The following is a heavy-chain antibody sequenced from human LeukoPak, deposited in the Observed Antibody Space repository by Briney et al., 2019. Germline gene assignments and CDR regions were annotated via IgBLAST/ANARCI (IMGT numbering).Heavy chain of an antibody. J-gene: IGHJ4*02. CDR1: GFTFSRYG. V-gene: IGHV3-23*01. CDR2: ISGSGDGT. D-gene: IGHD4-17*01. Sequence: GGSLRLSCAASGFTFSRYGMSWVRQAPGKGLEWVSGISGSGDGTYYADSVKGRFTISRDNSKNTMYLQMNSLRAEDTAVYYCAKERVPPLYGDYVGRSFDYWGQGTLVTVSS. CDR3: AKERVPPLYGDYVGRSFDY.